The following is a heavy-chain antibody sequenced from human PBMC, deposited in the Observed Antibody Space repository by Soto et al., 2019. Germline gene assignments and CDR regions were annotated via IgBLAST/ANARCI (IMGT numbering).Heavy chain of an antibody. CDR3: ASGEQFPIDY. Sequence: GASVKVSCKASGYTFTGYYMHWGRQAPGRGLEWMGCISPNSGVTNYPQNFQDRVTMTRDTSISTFYMELSRLRSDDTAVYYCASGEQFPIDYWGQGTLATVSP. V-gene: IGHV1-2*02. J-gene: IGHJ4*02. D-gene: IGHD3-10*01. CDR2: ISPNSGVT. CDR1: GYTFTGYY.